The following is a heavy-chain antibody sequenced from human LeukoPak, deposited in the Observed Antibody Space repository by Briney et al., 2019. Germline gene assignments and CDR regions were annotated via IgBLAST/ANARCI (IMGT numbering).Heavy chain of an antibody. Sequence: SETLSLTCTVSGGSISSGSYYWSWIRQPAGKGLEWIGRIYTSGSTNYNPSLKSRVTISVDTSKNQFSLKLSSVTAADTAVYYCARGRPESTFGGNYYYYYYMDVWGKGTTVTVSS. V-gene: IGHV4-61*02. CDR1: GGSISSGSYY. CDR2: IYTSGST. CDR3: ARGRPESTFGGNYYYYYYMDV. D-gene: IGHD3-16*01. J-gene: IGHJ6*03.